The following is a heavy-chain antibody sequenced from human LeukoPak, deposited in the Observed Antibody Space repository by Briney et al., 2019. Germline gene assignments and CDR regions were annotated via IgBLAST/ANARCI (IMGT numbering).Heavy chain of an antibody. V-gene: IGHV1-46*01. Sequence: ASVKVSCKVSGYTFTSYYMHWVRQAPGQGLEWMGIINPSGGSTSYAQKFQGRVTMTRDTSISTAYMELSRLRSDDTAVYYCARERYCSSTSCVDYWGQGTLDTVSS. J-gene: IGHJ4*02. CDR3: ARERYCSSTSCVDY. CDR2: INPSGGST. CDR1: GYTFTSYY. D-gene: IGHD2-2*01.